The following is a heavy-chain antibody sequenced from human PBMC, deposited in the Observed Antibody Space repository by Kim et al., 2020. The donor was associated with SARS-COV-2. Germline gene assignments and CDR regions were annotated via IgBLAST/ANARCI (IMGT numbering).Heavy chain of an antibody. CDR2: IYYSGST. CDR1: GGSISSYY. J-gene: IGHJ5*02. V-gene: IGHV4-59*01. CDR3: AREGYYDFWSGSSDIRWFHP. Sequence: SETLSLTCTVSGGSISSYYWSWIRQPPGKGLEWIGYIYYSGSTNYNPSLKSRVTISVDTSKNQFSLKLSSVTAADTAVYYCAREGYYDFWSGSSDIRWFHPWGQGTLVTVSS. D-gene: IGHD3-3*01.